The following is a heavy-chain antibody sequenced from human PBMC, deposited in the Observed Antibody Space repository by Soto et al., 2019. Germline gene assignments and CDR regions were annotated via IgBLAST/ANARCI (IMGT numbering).Heavy chain of an antibody. V-gene: IGHV4-31*03. D-gene: IGHD3-10*01. CDR3: ARGDTMVRGVNSDYFDS. CDR2: IYYSGST. Sequence: QVQLQESGPGLVKPSQTLSLTCTVSGGSISSGGYYWSWIRQHPGKGLEWIGYIYYSGSTYYNPSLKSRVTRAVDASKNQFSLKLSYVTAAATAVYYCARGDTMVRGVNSDYFDSLGQGTLVTVSS. J-gene: IGHJ4*02. CDR1: GGSISSGGYY.